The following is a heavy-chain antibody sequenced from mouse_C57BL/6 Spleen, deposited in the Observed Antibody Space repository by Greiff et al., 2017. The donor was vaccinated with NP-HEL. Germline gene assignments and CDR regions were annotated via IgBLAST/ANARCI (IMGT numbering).Heavy chain of an antibody. Sequence: QVQLQQSGPELVKPGASVKISCKASGYAFSSSWMNWVKQRPGKGLEWIGRIYPGDGDTNYNGKFKGKATLTADKSSSTAYMQLSSLTSEDSAVYFCVPLDAMDYWGQGTSVTVSS. CDR2: IYPGDGDT. D-gene: IGHD4-1*01. CDR1: GYAFSSSW. CDR3: VPLDAMDY. J-gene: IGHJ4*01. V-gene: IGHV1-82*01.